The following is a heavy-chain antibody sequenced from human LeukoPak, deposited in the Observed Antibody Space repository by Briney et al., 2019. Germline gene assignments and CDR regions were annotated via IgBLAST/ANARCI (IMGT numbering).Heavy chain of an antibody. D-gene: IGHD4-17*01. J-gene: IGHJ4*02. CDR3: ARSGRYYGDHFDY. CDR1: AFTFSNYY. Sequence: GGSLRLSCAASAFTFSNYYMSWVRQAPGKGLEWVANINQDGSEKYYVDSVGGRFTISRDNAKNSLYLQMNSLRAEDTAVYYCARSGRYYGDHFDYWGQGTLVTVSS. CDR2: INQDGSEK. V-gene: IGHV3-7*01.